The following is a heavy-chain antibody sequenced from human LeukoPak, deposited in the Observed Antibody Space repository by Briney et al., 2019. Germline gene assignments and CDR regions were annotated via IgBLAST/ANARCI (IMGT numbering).Heavy chain of an antibody. J-gene: IGHJ6*02. D-gene: IGHD3-10*01. CDR2: IYYSGST. CDR3: AGYHAKYDSGSSPGHYYEYGLDV. V-gene: IGHV4-39*01. Sequence: SETLSLTCTVSGGSISSSSYYWGWIRQPPGKGLEWIGSIYYSGSTYYNPSLKSRVTISVDTSKNQFSLKLTSVTASDTAVYFCAGYHAKYDSGSSPGHYYEYGLDVWGQGTTVAVSS. CDR1: GGSISSSSYY.